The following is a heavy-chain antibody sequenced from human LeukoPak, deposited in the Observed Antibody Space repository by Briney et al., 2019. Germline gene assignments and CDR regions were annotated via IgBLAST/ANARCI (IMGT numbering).Heavy chain of an antibody. V-gene: IGHV1-69*13. CDR2: IIPIFGTA. J-gene: IGHJ4*02. D-gene: IGHD3-22*01. CDR3: ARGPPPDYYDSSGYYIFDY. Sequence: SVKVSCKASGGTFISYAISWVRQAPGQGLEWMGGIIPIFGTANYAQKFQGRVTTTADESTGTAYMELSSLRSEDTAVYYCARGPPPDYYDSSGYYIFDYWGQGTLVTVSS. CDR1: GGTFISYA.